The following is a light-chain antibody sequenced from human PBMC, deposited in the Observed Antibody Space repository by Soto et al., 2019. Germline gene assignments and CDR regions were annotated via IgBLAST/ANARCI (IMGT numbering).Light chain of an antibody. CDR1: SSDVGGYDR. CDR2: EVS. CDR3: SSYAGSNNYVV. Sequence: QSVLTQPPSASGSPGQSVTISCTGTSSDVGGYDRVSWYQQHPGKVPKLMIYEVSKRPSGVPDRFSASKSGNTASLTVSGLQTEDEADYYCSSYAGSNNYVVFGGWTKLTVL. J-gene: IGLJ2*01. V-gene: IGLV2-8*01.